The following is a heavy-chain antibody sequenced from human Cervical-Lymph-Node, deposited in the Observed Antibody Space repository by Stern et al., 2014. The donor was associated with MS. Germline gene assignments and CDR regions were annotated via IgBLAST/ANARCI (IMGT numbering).Heavy chain of an antibody. CDR3: TTTMVSVPTAAFDI. J-gene: IGHJ3*02. CDR1: GFTVSGFS. V-gene: IGHV3-73*01. D-gene: IGHD2-8*01. CDR2: IRSKGNSNAT. Sequence: EVHLVESGGGLVQPWGSLRLSCVVSGFTVSGFSMHWVRQAPGKGLEWVGRIRSKGNSNATAYAVSVKGRFTISRDDSKNTAHLQMNSLKTEDTAVYYCTTTMVSVPTAAFDIWGQGTMVTVSS.